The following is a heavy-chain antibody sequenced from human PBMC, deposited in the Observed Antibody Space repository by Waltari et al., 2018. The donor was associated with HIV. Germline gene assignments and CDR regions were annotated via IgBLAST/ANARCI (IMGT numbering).Heavy chain of an antibody. CDR2: ISYDGSNK. J-gene: IGHJ6*02. D-gene: IGHD2-2*01. Sequence: QVQLVESGGGVVQPGRSLRLSCAASGFTFSSYARHWVRQAPGKGLEWVAVISYDGSNKYYADSVKGRFTISRDNSKNTLYLQMNSLRAEDTAVYYCAKSIVVVPAAKYYYGMDVWGQGTTVTVSS. V-gene: IGHV3-30*18. CDR1: GFTFSSYA. CDR3: AKSIVVVPAAKYYYGMDV.